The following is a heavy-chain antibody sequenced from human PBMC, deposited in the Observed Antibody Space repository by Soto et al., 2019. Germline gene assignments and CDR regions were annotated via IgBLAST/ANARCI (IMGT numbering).Heavy chain of an antibody. Sequence: ETLSLTCAVYGGSFSGYYWSWIRQPPGKGLEWIGEINHSGSTNYNPSLKSRVTISVDTSKNQFSLKLSSVTAADTAVYYCARGPYTARPPNPYYYGMDVWGQGTTVTVSS. CDR2: INHSGST. J-gene: IGHJ6*02. V-gene: IGHV4-34*01. D-gene: IGHD6-6*01. CDR3: ARGPYTARPPNPYYYGMDV. CDR1: GGSFSGYY.